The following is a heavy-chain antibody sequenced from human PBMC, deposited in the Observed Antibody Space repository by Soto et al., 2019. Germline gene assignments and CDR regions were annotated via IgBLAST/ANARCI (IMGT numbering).Heavy chain of an antibody. J-gene: IGHJ6*02. CDR2: VDWDDAK. CDR3: TRVRDDILPGYRVVYYNGRDV. CDR1: GFSLSTIGMS. V-gene: IGHV2-70*13. D-gene: IGHD3-9*01. Sequence: SGPTLVNPTQTLTLTCTFSGFSLSTIGMSVTWIRQPPGKALEWLALVDWDDAKYYSTSLKTRLTISKDTSKNQVVLTMANMDHVDTDTHYCTRVRDDILPGYRVVYYNGRDVWGQRTTVTVSS.